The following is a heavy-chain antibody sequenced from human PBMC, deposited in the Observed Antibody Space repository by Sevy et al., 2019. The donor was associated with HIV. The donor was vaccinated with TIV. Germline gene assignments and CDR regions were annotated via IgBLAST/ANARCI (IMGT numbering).Heavy chain of an antibody. CDR2: IVVGSGNT. V-gene: IGHV1-58*01. Sequence: ASVKVSCKASGFTFTSSAVQWVRQARGQRLEWIGWIVVGSGNTNYAQKFQERVTITRDMSTSTAYMELSSLRSGDTAVYYCAAEEITIFGVVMAYGMDVWGQGTTVTVSS. CDR3: AAEEITIFGVVMAYGMDV. D-gene: IGHD3-3*01. CDR1: GFTFTSSA. J-gene: IGHJ6*02.